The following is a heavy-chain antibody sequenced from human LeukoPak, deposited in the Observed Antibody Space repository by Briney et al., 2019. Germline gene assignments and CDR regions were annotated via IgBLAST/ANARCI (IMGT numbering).Heavy chain of an antibody. J-gene: IGHJ4*02. CDR2: ISSSSSYI. V-gene: IGHV3-21*01. D-gene: IGHD5-24*01. Sequence: PGGSLRLSCAASGFTFSSYEMNWVRQAPGKGLEWVSSISSSSSYIYYADSVKGRFTISRDNAKNSLYLQMNSLRAEDTAVYYCARNPGVATIKADYWGQGTLVTVSS. CDR1: GFTFSSYE. CDR3: ARNPGVATIKADY.